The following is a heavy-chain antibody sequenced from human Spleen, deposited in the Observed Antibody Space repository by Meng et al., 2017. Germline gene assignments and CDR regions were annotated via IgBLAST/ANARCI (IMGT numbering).Heavy chain of an antibody. CDR2: INHSGST. V-gene: IGHV4-34*01. CDR1: GGAFSDYY. D-gene: IGHD4-11*01. J-gene: IGHJ4*02. CDR3: ARGPTTMAHDFDY. Sequence: QLQLQQWGAGLLKPSETLSLTFGVSGGAFSDYYWSWIRQPPGKGLEWIGEINHSGSTNYNPSLESRATISVDTSQNNLSLKLSSVTAADSAVYYCARGPTTMAHDFDYWGQGTLVTVSS.